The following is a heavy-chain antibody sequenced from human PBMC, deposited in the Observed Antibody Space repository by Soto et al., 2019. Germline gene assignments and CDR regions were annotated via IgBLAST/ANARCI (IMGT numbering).Heavy chain of an antibody. CDR2: IWYDGSNK. V-gene: IGHV3-33*01. CDR1: GFTFSSYG. CDR3: TGQGDDFWTGYYFY. D-gene: IGHD3-3*01. J-gene: IGHJ4*02. Sequence: GGSLRLSCAASGFTFSSYGMHWVRQAPGKGLEWVAVIWYDGSNKYYADSVKGRFTISRDDSKNTAYLQMNSLKTEDTAVYYCTGQGDDFWTGYYFYWGQGALVTVSS.